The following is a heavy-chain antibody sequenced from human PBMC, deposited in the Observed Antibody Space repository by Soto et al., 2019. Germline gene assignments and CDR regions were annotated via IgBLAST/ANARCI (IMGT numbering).Heavy chain of an antibody. CDR3: ASSQPIYCSSTSCYIARYYGMDV. CDR2: IDPSDSYT. Sequence: GESLKISCKGSGYSFTSYWISWVRQMPGKGLEWMGRIDPSDSYTNYSPSFQGYVTISADKSISTAYLQWSSLKASDTAMYYCASSQPIYCSSTSCYIARYYGMDVWGQGTTVTVSS. D-gene: IGHD2-2*02. CDR1: GYSFTSYW. J-gene: IGHJ6*02. V-gene: IGHV5-10-1*01.